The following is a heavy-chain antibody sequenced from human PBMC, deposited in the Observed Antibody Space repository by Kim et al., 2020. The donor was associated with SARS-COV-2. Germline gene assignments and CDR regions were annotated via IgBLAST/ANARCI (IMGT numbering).Heavy chain of an antibody. Sequence: SETLSFTCTVSGVSINRYYWSWIRQPPGKGLQWIGYIYYSGSTNYNPSLKSRVTMSVDTSKNQFSLKLSSVTAADTAVYYCARQSLGSSWYINAFDIWGQETMVTVSS. CDR2: IYYSGST. CDR3: ARQSLGSSWYINAFDI. D-gene: IGHD6-13*01. V-gene: IGHV4-59*08. CDR1: GVSINRYY. J-gene: IGHJ3*02.